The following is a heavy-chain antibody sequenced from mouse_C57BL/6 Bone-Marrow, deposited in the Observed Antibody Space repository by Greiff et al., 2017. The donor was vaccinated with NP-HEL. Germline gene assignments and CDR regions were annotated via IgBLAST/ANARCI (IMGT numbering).Heavy chain of an antibody. Sequence: EVKLVESGGGLVKPGGSLKLSCAASGFTFSDYGMHWVRQAPEKGLEWVAYISSGSSTIYYADTVKGRFTISRDNAKNTLFLQMTSLRAEDTAMYYCARLIPRFTYWGQGTLVTVSA. CDR1: GFTFSDYG. V-gene: IGHV5-17*01. CDR3: ARLIPRFTY. J-gene: IGHJ3*01. CDR2: ISSGSSTI.